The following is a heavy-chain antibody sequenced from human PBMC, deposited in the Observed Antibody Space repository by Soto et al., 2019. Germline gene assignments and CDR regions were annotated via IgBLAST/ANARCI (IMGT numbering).Heavy chain of an antibody. CDR1: GFTFSNTW. CDR3: TTVAADCSSTSCDFYYMDV. CDR2: IKSKTDGGTT. V-gene: IGHV3-15*01. J-gene: IGHJ6*03. D-gene: IGHD2-2*01. Sequence: GGSLRLSCAASGFTFSNTWMSWVRQAPGKGLEWVGRIKSKTDGGTTDYAAPVKGRFTISRDDSKNTLYLQMNSLKTEDTAVYYCTTVAADCSSTSCDFYYMDVWGKGTTVTVSS.